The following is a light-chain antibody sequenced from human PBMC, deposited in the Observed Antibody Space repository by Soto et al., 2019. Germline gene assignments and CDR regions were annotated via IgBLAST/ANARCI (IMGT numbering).Light chain of an antibody. V-gene: IGKV3-20*01. Sequence: EIVLTQSPGTLSLSPGERATLSCRASQSVANNYLAWYQQKPGQAPRFLMYDASSRATGIPDRFSGSGSVTDFTLTISRLEPEDFAMYYCEQYGSTHLTLGGGTKVEIK. CDR2: DAS. CDR3: EQYGSTHLT. J-gene: IGKJ4*01. CDR1: QSVANNY.